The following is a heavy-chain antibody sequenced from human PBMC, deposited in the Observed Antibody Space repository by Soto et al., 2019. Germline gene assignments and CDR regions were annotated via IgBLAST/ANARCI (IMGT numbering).Heavy chain of an antibody. D-gene: IGHD3-3*01. CDR3: ARDYAAEGGPEWPLGDYGMDV. CDR1: GGSFSNFG. Sequence: GASVKVSCKASGGSFSNFGISWVRQASGQGLEWMGWISAYNGNTNYAQKLQGRVTMTTDTSTSTAYMELRSLRSDDTAVYYCARDYAAEGGPEWPLGDYGMDVWGQGTTVTGSS. CDR2: ISAYNGNT. J-gene: IGHJ6*02. V-gene: IGHV1-18*04.